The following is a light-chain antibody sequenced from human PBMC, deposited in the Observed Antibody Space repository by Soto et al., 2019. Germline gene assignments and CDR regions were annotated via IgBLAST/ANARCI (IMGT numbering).Light chain of an antibody. J-gene: IGKJ5*01. CDR2: AAS. V-gene: IGKV1-39*01. CDR3: QQSDSVPPIT. CDR1: QSISSY. Sequence: DIQMTQSPSSLSASVGDRVTITCRASQSISSYLNWYQQKPGKAPKLLIYAASSLQIGVPLRFSGSGSGTEFTLTISSLQPEDFATYYCQQSDSVPPITFGQGTRLEMK.